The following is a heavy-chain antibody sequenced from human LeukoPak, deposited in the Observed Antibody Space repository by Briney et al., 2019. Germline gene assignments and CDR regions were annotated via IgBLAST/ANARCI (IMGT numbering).Heavy chain of an antibody. Sequence: ASVKVSCKASGYTFTSYYMHWVRQAPGQGLEWMGIINPSGGGTSYAQKFQGRVTMTRDTSTSTVYKELSSLRSEDTAVYYCAREIRGIQLWSNNRRNSFDYWGQGTLVTVSS. J-gene: IGHJ4*02. CDR3: AREIRGIQLWSNNRRNSFDY. CDR2: INPSGGGT. D-gene: IGHD5-18*01. CDR1: GYTFTSYY. V-gene: IGHV1-46*01.